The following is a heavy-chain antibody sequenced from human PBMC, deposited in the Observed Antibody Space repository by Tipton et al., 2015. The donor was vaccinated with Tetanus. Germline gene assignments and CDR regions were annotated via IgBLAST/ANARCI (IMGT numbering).Heavy chain of an antibody. D-gene: IGHD5-12*01. V-gene: IGHV3-23*01. CDR3: VRAKLRRGFSGYLYYDL. Sequence: SLRLSCAASGLTFSSYAMTWVRQAPGRGLEWVSTLSGSGGSTYYADSVKGRFTISRDNSKNTLYLQMNSLRAEDTAIYYCVRAKLRRGFSGYLYYDLWGRGTLVTVSS. CDR1: GLTFSSYA. CDR2: LSGSGGST. J-gene: IGHJ2*01.